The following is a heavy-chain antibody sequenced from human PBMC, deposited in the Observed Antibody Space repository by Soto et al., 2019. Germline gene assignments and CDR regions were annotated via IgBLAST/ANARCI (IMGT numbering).Heavy chain of an antibody. Sequence: ITLKESGPTLVKPTQTLTLTCTFSGFSLSTSGVGVGWIRQPPGKALEWLALIYWDDDKRYSPSLKSRLTNTKDTSKNQVVLTMTNMDPVDTATYYCAHRRIAVAGTVVAFDIWGQGTMVTVSS. CDR2: IYWDDDK. CDR1: GFSLSTSGVG. V-gene: IGHV2-5*02. J-gene: IGHJ3*02. D-gene: IGHD6-19*01. CDR3: AHRRIAVAGTVVAFDI.